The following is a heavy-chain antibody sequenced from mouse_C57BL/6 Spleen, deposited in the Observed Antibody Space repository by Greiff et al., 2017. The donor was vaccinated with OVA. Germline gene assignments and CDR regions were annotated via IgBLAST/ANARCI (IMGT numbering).Heavy chain of an antibody. V-gene: IGHV1-64*01. CDR2: IHPNSGST. Sequence: VQLQQPGAELVKPGASVKLSCKASGYTFTSYWMHWVKQRPGQGLEWIGMIHPNSGSTNYNEQFKSKATLTVDKSSSTAYMQLSSLTSEDSAVYYCARGDYYGRNPYGYLDVWGTGTTVTVSS. J-gene: IGHJ1*03. D-gene: IGHD1-1*01. CDR1: GYTFTSYW. CDR3: ARGDYYGRNPYGYLDV.